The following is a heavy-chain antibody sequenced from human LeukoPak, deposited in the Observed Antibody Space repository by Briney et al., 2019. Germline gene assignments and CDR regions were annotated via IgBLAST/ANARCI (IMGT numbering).Heavy chain of an antibody. CDR1: GGTFSSYA. J-gene: IGHJ3*02. Sequence: SVKVSCKASGGTFSSYAISWVRQAPGQGLEWMGGIIPIFGTANYAQKFQGRVTITADKSTSTAYMELSSLRSEDTAVYYCASFPYYGSGSYYNDAFDIWGQRTMVTVSS. V-gene: IGHV1-69*06. CDR2: IIPIFGTA. CDR3: ASFPYYGSGSYYNDAFDI. D-gene: IGHD3-10*01.